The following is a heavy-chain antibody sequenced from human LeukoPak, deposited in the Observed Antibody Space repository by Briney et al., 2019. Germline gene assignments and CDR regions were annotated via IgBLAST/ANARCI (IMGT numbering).Heavy chain of an antibody. V-gene: IGHV4-59*01. D-gene: IGHD4/OR15-4a*01. CDR3: ARIMGLVQDYYYYMDV. CDR1: GGSISSYY. CDR2: IYYSGST. J-gene: IGHJ6*03. Sequence: SETLSLTCTVSGGSISSYYWSWIRQPPGKGLEWIGYIYYSGSTNYNPSLMSRVTISVDTSKNQFSLKLSSVTAADTAVYYCARIMGLVQDYYYYMDVWGKGTTVTVSS.